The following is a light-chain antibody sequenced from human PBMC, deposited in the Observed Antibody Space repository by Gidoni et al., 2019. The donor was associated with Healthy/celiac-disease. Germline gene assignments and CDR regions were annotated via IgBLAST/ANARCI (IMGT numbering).Light chain of an antibody. Sequence: SYVLTQPPSVSVAPGKTARITCGGNNIGSKSVHWYQQKPGQAPVLVIYYDSDRPSGNPERFSGSNSGNTATLTISRVEAGDEADYYCQVWDSSSDHPKVFGGGTKLTVL. CDR1: NIGSKS. CDR3: QVWDSSSDHPKV. CDR2: YDS. J-gene: IGLJ3*02. V-gene: IGLV3-21*04.